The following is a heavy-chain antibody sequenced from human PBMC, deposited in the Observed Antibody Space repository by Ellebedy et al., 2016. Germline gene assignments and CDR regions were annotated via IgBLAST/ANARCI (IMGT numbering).Heavy chain of an antibody. CDR1: GYSFTSYW. Sequence: GGSLRLSCKGSGYSFTSYWIGWVRQMPGKGLEWMGIIYPGDSDTRYSPSFQGQVTISADKSLSTAYLQWSSLKASDTGMYYCTRRESNYDFWSGYSYWFDPWGQGTLVTVSS. J-gene: IGHJ5*02. D-gene: IGHD3-3*01. CDR3: TRRESNYDFWSGYSYWFDP. V-gene: IGHV5-51*01. CDR2: IYPGDSDT.